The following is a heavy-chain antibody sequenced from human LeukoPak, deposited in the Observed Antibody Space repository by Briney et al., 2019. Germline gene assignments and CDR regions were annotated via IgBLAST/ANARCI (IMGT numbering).Heavy chain of an antibody. CDR1: RFTISNYW. CDR2: INQDGSEK. CDR3: ARGFDGANAFDL. Sequence: GGSLGLSCVASRFTISNYWINWVRQAPGKGLEWVANINQDGSEKYHVDSVKGRFTISRDNAKNSVCLQMNSLRAEDTAVYYCARGFDGANAFDLWGQGTLVTVSS. J-gene: IGHJ3*01. V-gene: IGHV3-7*01.